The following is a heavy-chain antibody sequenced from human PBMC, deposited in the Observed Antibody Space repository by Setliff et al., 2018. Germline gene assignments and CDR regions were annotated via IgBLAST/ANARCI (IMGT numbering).Heavy chain of an antibody. CDR3: ARGVRTGHLDS. Sequence: KASETLSLTCTVSGGSISSSSYYWGWIRQPPGKGLEWIGSINYSGITYYSPSLKSRVIVSVDTSKNQFSLNLNSVTVADTAVYFCARGVRTGHLDSWGQGTLVTVSS. V-gene: IGHV4-39*07. J-gene: IGHJ4*02. CDR1: GGSISSSSYY. CDR2: INYSGIT. D-gene: IGHD1-1*01.